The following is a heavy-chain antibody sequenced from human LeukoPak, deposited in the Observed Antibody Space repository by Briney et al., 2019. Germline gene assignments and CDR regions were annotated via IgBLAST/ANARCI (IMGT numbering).Heavy chain of an antibody. J-gene: IGHJ3*01. D-gene: IGHD3-10*01. CDR3: AHSDRFDKDAFDV. Sequence: SGPTLVNPTQTPTLTCTFSGFSLTSTGETVGWIRQPPGKALEWLALIYWNDDQRYSPSLKTRLTIIKYTSKNQVVLTLTKVDPDDTATYYCAHSDRFDKDAFDVWGQGTVVTVSS. CDR2: IYWNDDQ. CDR1: GFSLTSTGET. V-gene: IGHV2-5*01.